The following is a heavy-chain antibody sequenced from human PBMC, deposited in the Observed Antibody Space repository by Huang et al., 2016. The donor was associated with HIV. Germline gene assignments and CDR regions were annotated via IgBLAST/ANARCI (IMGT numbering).Heavy chain of an antibody. CDR2: ILPLFLGP. CDR1: GGSFSDQI. Sequence: QVQLEQSGPAVRKPGSSVKVSCQASGGSFSDQIISWVRQAPGQRFEWWGGILPLFLGPAYAQEFKGRVTMTADESTATIYMELNSLTSEDTAVYYCAMSLRYQYDSRSYWGRYFDYWGQGTLVTVSS. V-gene: IGHV1-69*01. D-gene: IGHD3-16*01. CDR3: AMSLRYQYDSRSYWGRYFDY. J-gene: IGHJ4*02.